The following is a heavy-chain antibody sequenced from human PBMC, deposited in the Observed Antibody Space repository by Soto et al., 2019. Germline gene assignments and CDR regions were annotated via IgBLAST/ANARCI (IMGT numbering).Heavy chain of an antibody. V-gene: IGHV6-1*01. CDR3: ARGNWNDGGYYYGMDV. CDR2: TYYRSKWYS. D-gene: IGHD1-1*01. J-gene: IGHJ6*02. CDR1: VDIVSRNSGA. Sequence: SQTLALTCAISVDIVSRNSGAWEWGGQSRAGGLQWLGRTYYRSKWYSEYAPSVKSRITINPDTAKNQFALQLKSVTPDDSGVYYCARGNWNDGGYYYGMDVWGQGITVTVSS.